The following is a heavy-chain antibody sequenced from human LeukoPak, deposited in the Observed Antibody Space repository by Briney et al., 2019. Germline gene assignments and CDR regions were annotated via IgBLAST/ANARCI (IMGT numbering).Heavy chain of an antibody. CDR3: ARARDSSSWYGWFDP. D-gene: IGHD6-13*01. V-gene: IGHV1-69*10. J-gene: IGHJ5*02. CDR2: IIPIFGIT. Sequence: GASVKVSCKASGGTFSSYAISWLRQAPGQGLEWMGGIIPIFGITNYAQKFQGRVTITADKSTSTAYMELSSLRSEDTAVYYCARARDSSSWYGWFDPWGQGTLVTVSS. CDR1: GGTFSSYA.